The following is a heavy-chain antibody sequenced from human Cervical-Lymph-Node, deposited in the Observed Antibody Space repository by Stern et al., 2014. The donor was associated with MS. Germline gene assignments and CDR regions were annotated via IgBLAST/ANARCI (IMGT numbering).Heavy chain of an antibody. D-gene: IGHD3-9*01. CDR1: GFTFSSYG. V-gene: IGHV3-33*01. J-gene: IGHJ5*02. CDR2: IWYDGSNK. Sequence: QMQLVQSGGGVVQPGRSLRLSCAASGFTFSSYGMHWVRQAPGKGLEWVAVIWYDGSNKYYADSVKGRFTISRDNSKNTLYLQMNSLRAEDTAVYYCAREGVTILGHDWFDPWGQGTLVTVSS. CDR3: AREGVTILGHDWFDP.